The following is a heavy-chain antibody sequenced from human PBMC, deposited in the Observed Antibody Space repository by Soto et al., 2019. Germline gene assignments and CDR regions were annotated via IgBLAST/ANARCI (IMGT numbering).Heavy chain of an antibody. D-gene: IGHD3-22*01. V-gene: IGHV4-59*01. J-gene: IGHJ5*02. CDR1: GGSISSYY. CDR2: IYYSGST. Sequence: SETLSLTCTVSGGSISSYYWSWIRQPPGKGLEWIGYIYYSGSTNYNPSLKSRVTISVDTSKNQFSLKLSSVTAADTAVYYCARDYPITPSTDSSGYYRWFDPWGQGTLVTVSS. CDR3: ARDYPITPSTDSSGYYRWFDP.